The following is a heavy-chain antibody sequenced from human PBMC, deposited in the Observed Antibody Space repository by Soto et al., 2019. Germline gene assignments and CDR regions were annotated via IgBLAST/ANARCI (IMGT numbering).Heavy chain of an antibody. J-gene: IGHJ4*02. CDR3: ARMFHCSGGTCPFDY. CDR1: GFSLSTSGMR. CDR2: IDWDDDK. Sequence: SGPTLVNPTHTLTLTCTFSGFSLSTSGMRVSWIRQPPVKALEWLARIDWDDDKFYNTSLKTRLTISKDSSKNQVVLTMTNMDPVDTATYYCARMFHCSGGTCPFDYWGQGALVTVSS. V-gene: IGHV2-70*04. D-gene: IGHD2-15*01.